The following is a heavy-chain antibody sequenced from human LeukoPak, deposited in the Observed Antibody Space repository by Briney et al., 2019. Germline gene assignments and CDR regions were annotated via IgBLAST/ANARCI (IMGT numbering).Heavy chain of an antibody. V-gene: IGHV1-69*05. D-gene: IGHD5-12*01. Sequence: ASVKVSCKASGGTFSSYAISWVRQAPGQGLEWMGGIIPIFGTANYAQKFQGRVTITTDESASTAYMELSSLRSEDTAVYYCARSALVATIVGSFDYWGQGTLVTVSS. CDR1: GGTFSSYA. CDR2: IIPIFGTA. J-gene: IGHJ4*02. CDR3: ARSALVATIVGSFDY.